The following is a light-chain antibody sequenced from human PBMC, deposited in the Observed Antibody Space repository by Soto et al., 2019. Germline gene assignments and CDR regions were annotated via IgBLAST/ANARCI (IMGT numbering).Light chain of an antibody. Sequence: QSVLTQPASVSGSPGQSITISCTGTSSDVGGSKYVSWYQRHPGKAPKLMIYDVSNRPSGVSNRFSGSKSGNTASLTISGLQAEDEADYYCGSYSSSSTLYVFGTGTKLTVL. CDR1: SSDVGGSKY. CDR3: GSYSSSSTLYV. CDR2: DVS. V-gene: IGLV2-14*03. J-gene: IGLJ1*01.